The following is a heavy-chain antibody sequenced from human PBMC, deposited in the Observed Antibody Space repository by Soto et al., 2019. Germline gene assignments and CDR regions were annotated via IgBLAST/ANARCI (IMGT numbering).Heavy chain of an antibody. J-gene: IGHJ4*02. V-gene: IGHV3-48*03. CDR3: ARGEPTYYYDSSGSRSDY. D-gene: IGHD3-22*01. CDR1: GFTFSSYE. CDR2: ISSSGSTI. Sequence: LRLSCAASGFTFSSYEMNWVRQAPGKGLEWVSYISSSGSTIYYADSVKGRFTISRDNAKNSLYLQMNSLRAEDTAVYYCARGEPTYYYDSSGSRSDYWGQGTLVTVSS.